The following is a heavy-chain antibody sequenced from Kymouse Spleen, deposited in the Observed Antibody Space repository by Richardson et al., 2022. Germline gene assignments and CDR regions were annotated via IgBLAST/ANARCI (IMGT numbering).Heavy chain of an antibody. Sequence: QVQLQQWGAGLLKPSETLSLTCAVYGGSFSGYYWSWIRQPPGKGLEWIGEINHSGSTNYNPSLKSRVTISVDTSKNQFSLKLSSVTAADTAVYYCARWDNWNYYFDYWGQGTLVTVSS. D-gene: IGHD1-7*01. CDR3: ARWDNWNYYFDY. V-gene: IGHV4-34*01. CDR2: INHSGST. CDR1: GGSFSGYY. J-gene: IGHJ4*02.